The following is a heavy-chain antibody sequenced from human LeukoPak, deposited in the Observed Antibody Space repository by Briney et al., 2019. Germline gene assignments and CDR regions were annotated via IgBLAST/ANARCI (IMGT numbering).Heavy chain of an antibody. V-gene: IGHV3-49*03. D-gene: IGHD3-22*01. CDR1: GFTFGDYA. CDR3: TRDRDYDSSGTFDY. CDR2: IRSKAYGGTT. Sequence: RSLRLSCTASGFTFGDYAMSWFCQAPGKGLGWVCFIRSKAYGGTTEYAAAVKGRFTISRDDSKSIAYLQMNSLKTEDTAVYYCTRDRDYDSSGTFDYWGQGTLVTVSS. J-gene: IGHJ4*02.